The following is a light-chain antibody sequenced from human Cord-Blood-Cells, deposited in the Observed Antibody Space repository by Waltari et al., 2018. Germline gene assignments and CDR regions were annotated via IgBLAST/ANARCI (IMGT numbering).Light chain of an antibody. CDR2: SNN. V-gene: IGLV1-44*01. CDR1: SPNIGSNT. Sequence: QSVLTQPPSASGPPGQTVTISSSGSSPNIGSNTVNLYHHLPGPAPKPLIYSNNQRPSGVPDRFSGSKSGTSASLAISGLQSEDEADYYCAAWDDSLNGWVFGGGTKLTVL. J-gene: IGLJ3*02. CDR3: AAWDDSLNGWV.